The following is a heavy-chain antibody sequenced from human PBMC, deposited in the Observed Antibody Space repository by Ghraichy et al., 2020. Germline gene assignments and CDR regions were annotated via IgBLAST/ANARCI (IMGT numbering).Heavy chain of an antibody. V-gene: IGHV3-33*01. D-gene: IGHD6-13*01. CDR3: ARDRGSSWSLDY. CDR2: IWYDGSNK. CDR1: GFTFSSHA. J-gene: IGHJ4*02. Sequence: GGSLRLSCAASGFTFSSHAMHWVRQAPGKGLEWVTFIWYDGSNKYYAVSVKGRFTISRDNSKNTLYLQMNSLRAEDTAVYHCARDRGSSWSLDYWGQGTLVTVSS.